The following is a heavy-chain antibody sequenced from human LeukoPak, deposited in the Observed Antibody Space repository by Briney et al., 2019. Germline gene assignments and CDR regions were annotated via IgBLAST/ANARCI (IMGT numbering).Heavy chain of an antibody. CDR2: ISAYNGNT. V-gene: IGHV1-18*01. Sequence: ASVKVSCKASGYTFTSYGISWVRQAPGQGLEWMGWISAYNGNTNYAQKLQGRVTMTTDTSTSTAYMELRSLRSDDTAVYYCARDYEDIVVVVAATHEYNWFDPWGQGTLVTVSS. J-gene: IGHJ5*02. CDR1: GYTFTSYG. CDR3: ARDYEDIVVVVAATHEYNWFDP. D-gene: IGHD2-15*01.